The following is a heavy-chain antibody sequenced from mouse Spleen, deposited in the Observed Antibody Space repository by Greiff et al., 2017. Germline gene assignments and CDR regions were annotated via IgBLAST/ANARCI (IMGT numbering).Heavy chain of an antibody. Sequence: VMLVESGPELVKPGASVKLSCKASGYTFTSYDINWVKQRPGQGLEWIGWIYPRDGSTKYNEKFKGKATLTVDTSSSTAYMQLSSLTSEDSAIYYCARRDGYYGYWGQGTTLTVSS. CDR1: GYTFTSYD. J-gene: IGHJ2*01. D-gene: IGHD2-3*01. V-gene: IGHV1-85*01. CDR2: IYPRDGST. CDR3: ARRDGYYGY.